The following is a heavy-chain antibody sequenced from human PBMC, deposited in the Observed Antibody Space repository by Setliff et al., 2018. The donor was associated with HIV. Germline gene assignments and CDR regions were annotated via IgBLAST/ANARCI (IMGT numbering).Heavy chain of an antibody. Sequence: NPSETLSFTCSVSGDSLIGHWWWSWIRQPPGKGLEWTGNIHYSGTTHYNPSLRSRVTISVDTSKNQFSLKLNSVTAADTAVYYCARSSLHCGGGSCYLTWFDPWGQGTLVTVSS. J-gene: IGHJ5*02. CDR3: ARSSLHCGGGSCYLTWFDP. D-gene: IGHD2-15*01. V-gene: IGHV4-59*11. CDR2: IHYSGTT. CDR1: GDSLIGHW.